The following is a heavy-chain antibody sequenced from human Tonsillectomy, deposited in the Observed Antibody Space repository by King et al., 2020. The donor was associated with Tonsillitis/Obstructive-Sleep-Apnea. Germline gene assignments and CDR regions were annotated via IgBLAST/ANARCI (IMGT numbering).Heavy chain of an antibody. Sequence: VQLVESGGGLVQSGGSLRLSCAASGFTISSYWMSWVRKAPGKGLEWVANIKQDGSEKHYVDSVKGRFTISRDNAKNSLYLQLNSLRAEDTAVYYCAREGGHGMGFDYWGQGTLVTDSS. D-gene: IGHD3-16*01. J-gene: IGHJ4*02. CDR2: IKQDGSEK. V-gene: IGHV3-7*01. CDR1: GFTISSYW. CDR3: AREGGHGMGFDY.